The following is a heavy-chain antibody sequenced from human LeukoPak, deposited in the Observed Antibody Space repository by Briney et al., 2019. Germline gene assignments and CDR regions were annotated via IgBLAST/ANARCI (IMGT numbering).Heavy chain of an antibody. D-gene: IGHD6-6*01. CDR3: ARGSVDSSSSPFDY. CDR1: GFKFDDYG. Sequence: GGSLRLSCAASGFKFDDYGMSWVRQAPGKGLEWVSVLYYGVTTYYADSVKGRFIISGDNSKNTLYLQMNSLRAEDTAVYYCARGSVDSSSSPFDYWGQGALVTVSS. CDR2: LYYGVTT. V-gene: IGHV3-66*01. J-gene: IGHJ4*02.